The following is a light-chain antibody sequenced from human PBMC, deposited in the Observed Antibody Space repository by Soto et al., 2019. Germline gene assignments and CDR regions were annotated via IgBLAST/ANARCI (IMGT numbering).Light chain of an antibody. CDR3: QQRTRWPMT. Sequence: DIVLTQSPATLSVSPGERVTLSCRASQNLDTFLNGSQQRLGQAPRALVHDGSKRAAGVPDRISGDGSGTDYTLSFSSLEPEDFAVYYCQQRTRWPMTFGQGTRLEI. CDR1: QNLDTF. J-gene: IGKJ5*01. CDR2: DGS. V-gene: IGKV3-11*01.